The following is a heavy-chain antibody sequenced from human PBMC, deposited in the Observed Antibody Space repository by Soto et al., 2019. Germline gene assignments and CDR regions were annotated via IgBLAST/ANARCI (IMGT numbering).Heavy chain of an antibody. J-gene: IGHJ6*02. V-gene: IGHV4-61*01. CDR1: GGSVSSGSYY. CDR3: ARTVVAATRNYYYGMDV. CDR2: IYYSGST. Sequence: SETLSLTCTVSGGSVSSGSYYWSWIRQPPGKGLEWIGYIYYSGSTNYNPSLKSRVTISVDTSKNQFSLKLSSVTAADTAVYCCARTVVAATRNYYYGMDVWGQGTTVTVSS. D-gene: IGHD2-15*01.